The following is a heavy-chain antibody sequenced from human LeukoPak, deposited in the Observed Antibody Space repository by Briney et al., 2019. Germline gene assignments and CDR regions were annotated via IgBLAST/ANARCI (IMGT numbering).Heavy chain of an antibody. CDR1: GGSFSGYY. J-gene: IGHJ4*02. V-gene: IGHV4-34*01. D-gene: IGHD1-7*01. CDR3: ARVRTGTTVIRSYYFDY. Sequence: PSETLSLTCAVSGGSFSGYYWSWIRQAPGKGLEWIGEINHSGSTNYNPSLKSRVTISVDTSKNQFSLKLSSVTAADTAVYYCARVRTGTTVIRSYYFDYWGQGTLVTVSS. CDR2: INHSGST.